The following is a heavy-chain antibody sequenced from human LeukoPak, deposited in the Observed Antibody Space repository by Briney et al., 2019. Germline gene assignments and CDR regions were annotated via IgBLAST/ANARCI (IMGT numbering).Heavy chain of an antibody. CDR1: GGTFSSYA. V-gene: IGHV1-69*13. CDR2: IIPIFGTA. CDR3: ARGYSAVAGIGY. Sequence: WASVTVSCTASGGTFSSYAISWVRQAPGQGLEWMGGIIPIFGTANYAQKFQGRVTITADESTSTAYMELSSLRSEDTAVYYCARGYSAVAGIGYWGQGTLVTVSS. J-gene: IGHJ4*02. D-gene: IGHD6-19*01.